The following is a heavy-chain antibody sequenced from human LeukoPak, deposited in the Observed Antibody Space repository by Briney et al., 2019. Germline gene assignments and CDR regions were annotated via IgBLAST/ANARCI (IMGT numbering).Heavy chain of an antibody. Sequence: GGSLRLSCAASGFTFSSFGIHWARQAPGKGLEWVTVISFDGSNKYFADSVRGRFTISRDNSKNTLYLQMNSLRPEDTAVYYCAKGSGYSHGPIDYWGQGTLDTVSS. CDR1: GFTFSSFG. V-gene: IGHV3-30*18. CDR3: AKGSGYSHGPIDY. J-gene: IGHJ4*02. CDR2: ISFDGSNK. D-gene: IGHD5-18*01.